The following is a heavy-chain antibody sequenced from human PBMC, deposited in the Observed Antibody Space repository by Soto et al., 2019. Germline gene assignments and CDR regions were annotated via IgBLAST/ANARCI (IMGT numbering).Heavy chain of an antibody. J-gene: IGHJ4*02. CDR3: AKLAYDGSGSTNPHFDY. V-gene: IGHV3-30*18. Sequence: SGFTFISYGMHWVRQAPGKGLEWVALISYDGNNEYYADSVKGRFTISRDNSKNTVFLQMYSLRAEDTAVYYCAKLAYDGSGSTNPHFDYWGQGTLVTVSS. CDR2: ISYDGNNE. D-gene: IGHD3-22*01. CDR1: GFTFISYG.